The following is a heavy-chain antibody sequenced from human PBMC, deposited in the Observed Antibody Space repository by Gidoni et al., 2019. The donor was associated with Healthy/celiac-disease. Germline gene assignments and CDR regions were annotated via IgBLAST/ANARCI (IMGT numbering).Heavy chain of an antibody. J-gene: IGHJ6*03. CDR1: GYRFTSYW. CDR3: ARGAGSGYYYYMDV. CDR2: IYPGDSDT. Sequence: EVQLVQYGAEVREPGESLKISWKGSGYRFTSYWIGWVRQMPGQGLEWMGIIYPGDSDTRYRPSFQGHVTISADKSISTAYLQWSSLKASDTAMYYCARGAGSGYYYYMDVWGKGTTVTVSS. V-gene: IGHV5-51*03. D-gene: IGHD3-10*01.